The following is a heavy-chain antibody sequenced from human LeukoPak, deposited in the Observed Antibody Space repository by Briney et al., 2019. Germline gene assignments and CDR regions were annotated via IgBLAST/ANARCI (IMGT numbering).Heavy chain of an antibody. CDR1: GVSFNDYY. V-gene: IGHV4-34*01. D-gene: IGHD1-14*01. CDR2: INHSGYT. J-gene: IGHJ4*02. Sequence: SETLSLTCAVSGVSFNDYYWSWVRQSPGKGLEWIGEINHSGYTNDSPSLKGRVTISIDTSRKQFSLNLRSVTVADTAVYYCTRMTTGHDYWGQGTLVTVSS. CDR3: TRMTTGHDY.